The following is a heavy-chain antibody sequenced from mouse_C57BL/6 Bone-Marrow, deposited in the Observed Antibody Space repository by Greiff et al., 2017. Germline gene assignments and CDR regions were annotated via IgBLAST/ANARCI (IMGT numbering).Heavy chain of an antibody. CDR3: APSSYYCGSSYGAY. Sequence: QVQLQQSGAELARPGASVKLSCKASGYTFTSYGISWVKQRTGQGLEWIGEIYPRSGNTYYNEKFKGKATLTADKSSSTAYMELRSLTSEDSAVYYCAPSSYYCGSSYGAYWGQGTLVTVSA. V-gene: IGHV1-81*01. CDR1: GYTFTSYG. CDR2: IYPRSGNT. D-gene: IGHD1-1*01. J-gene: IGHJ3*01.